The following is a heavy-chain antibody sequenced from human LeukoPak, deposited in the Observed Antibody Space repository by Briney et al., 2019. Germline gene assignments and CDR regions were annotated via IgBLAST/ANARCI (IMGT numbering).Heavy chain of an antibody. J-gene: IGHJ4*02. V-gene: IGHV3-21*01. Sequence: PGGSLRLSCAASGFTFSSYSMNWVRQAPGKGLEWVSSISSSSSYMYYADSVKGRFTISRDNAKNSLYLQMNSLRAEDTAVYYCARDWAVAGKGYYFDYWGQGTLVTVSS. D-gene: IGHD6-19*01. CDR2: ISSSSSYM. CDR1: GFTFSSYS. CDR3: ARDWAVAGKGYYFDY.